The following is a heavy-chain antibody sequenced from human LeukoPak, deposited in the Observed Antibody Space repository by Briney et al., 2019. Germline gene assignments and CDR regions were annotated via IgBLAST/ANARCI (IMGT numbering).Heavy chain of an antibody. CDR1: GGSISSYS. D-gene: IGHD3-10*01. J-gene: IGHJ4*02. V-gene: IGHV4-59*01. CDR2: IYYSGST. Sequence: PSETLSLTCTVSGGSISSYSWSWIRQPPGKGLEWIGYIYYSGSTNYNPSLKSRVTISVDTSKIHFSLKLSSVTAADTVVYYCAGGGYGSGEDFFDVWGQGTLVTVSS. CDR3: AGGGYGSGEDFFDV.